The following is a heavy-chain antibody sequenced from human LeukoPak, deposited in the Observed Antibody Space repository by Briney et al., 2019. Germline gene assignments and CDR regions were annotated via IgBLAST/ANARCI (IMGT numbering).Heavy chain of an antibody. V-gene: IGHV5-51*01. CDR2: IYLVELSI. CDR1: GYKFTDYW. J-gene: IGHJ6*02. CDR3: ARHGLEGCRGGMCYRSYYYGVDV. Sequence: GESLKISCKGSGYKFTDYWIGWVRQMPGKGLEWMGTIYLVELSINYSPSFQGQVTISADNSISTAYLQWSSLKASDTAMYFCARHGLEGCRGGMCYRSYYYGVDVWGQGTTVTVSS. D-gene: IGHD2-15*01.